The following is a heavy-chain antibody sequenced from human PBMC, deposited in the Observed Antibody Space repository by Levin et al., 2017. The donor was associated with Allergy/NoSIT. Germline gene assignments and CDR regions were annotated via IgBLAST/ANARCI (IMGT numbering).Heavy chain of an antibody. CDR2: ISDGSANI. J-gene: IGHJ4*02. CDR3: ARVLDNTGGYCFDY. Sequence: GGSLRLSCAASGFTFSSYRMSWVRQTPGKGLDWVSYISDGSANILYADSVKGRFTISRDDARNSLYLQMNSLRAEDTALYYCARVLDNTGGYCFDYWGRGTLVTVSS. V-gene: IGHV3-48*01. D-gene: IGHD2-8*02. CDR1: GFTFSSYR.